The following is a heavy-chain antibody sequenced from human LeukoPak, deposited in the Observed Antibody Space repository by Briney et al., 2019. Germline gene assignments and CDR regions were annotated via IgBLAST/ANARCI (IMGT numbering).Heavy chain of an antibody. V-gene: IGHV4-59*01. Sequence: SETLSLTCTVPGGSISSYYWSWIRQPPGKGLEWIGYISYSGSTNYNPSLKSRATMSVDTSKNQFSLKLIAVTAADTAVYYCARDRSGYDLAYWGQGTLVTVSS. CDR2: ISYSGST. CDR1: GGSISSYY. J-gene: IGHJ4*02. D-gene: IGHD5-12*01. CDR3: ARDRSGYDLAY.